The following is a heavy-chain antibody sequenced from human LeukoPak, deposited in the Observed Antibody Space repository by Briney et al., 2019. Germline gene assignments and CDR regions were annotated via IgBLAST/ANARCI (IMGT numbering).Heavy chain of an antibody. V-gene: IGHV4-59*01. D-gene: IGHD4/OR15-4a*01. CDR3: ARMGAIAGASANPDH. CDR2: IYYSGTT. Sequence: NTSETLSLTCSVSGYSISSGYYWSWIRQPPGKGLEWIGYIYYSGTTSYNPSLRSRVTMSVDTSKNQFSLRLSSVTAADTAVYYCARMGAIAGASANPDHWGQGTLVTVSS. J-gene: IGHJ4*02. CDR1: GYSISSGYY.